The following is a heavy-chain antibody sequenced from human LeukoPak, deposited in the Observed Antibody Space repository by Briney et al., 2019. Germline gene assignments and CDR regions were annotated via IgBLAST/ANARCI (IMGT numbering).Heavy chain of an antibody. CDR2: IYSGGTT. V-gene: IGHV3-66*01. J-gene: IGHJ4*02. D-gene: IGHD2-2*01. CDR1: GFRFSSYA. Sequence: GGSLRLSCAASGFRFSSYAMSWVRQAPGKGLEWVSIIYSGGTTYYADSVKGRFRISRDDSKNTVYLQMDSLRAEDTAVYYCAKNMVPTLYYFDYWGQGTLVTVSS. CDR3: AKNMVPTLYYFDY.